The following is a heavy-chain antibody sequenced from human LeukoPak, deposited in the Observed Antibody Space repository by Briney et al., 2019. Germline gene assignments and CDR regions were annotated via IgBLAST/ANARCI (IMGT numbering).Heavy chain of an antibody. CDR3: TTDKLLWFGDPQPARYYYYGMDV. D-gene: IGHD3-10*01. CDR1: GFTFSNAW. CDR2: IKSKTDGGTT. V-gene: IGHV3-15*01. J-gene: IGHJ6*02. Sequence: GGSLRLSCAASGFTFSNAWMSWVRQAPGKGLEWVGRIKSKTDGGTTDYAAPVKGRITISRDDSKNTLYLQMNSLKTEDTAVYYCTTDKLLWFGDPQPARYYYYGMDVWGQGTTVTVSS.